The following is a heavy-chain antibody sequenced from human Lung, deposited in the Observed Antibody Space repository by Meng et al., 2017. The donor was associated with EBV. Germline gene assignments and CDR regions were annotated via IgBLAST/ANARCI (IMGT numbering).Heavy chain of an antibody. J-gene: IGHJ4*02. CDR3: ARGRRNEPLFDY. Sequence: QGQLVHAGAGVKKPGSSGKGACKTSGGSFSTHPFSWGRQAPGQGLEWMGGLIAVFDKTKAAPRFQDRVTFTADESTSTAYMELSSLTFDDTAVYFCARGRRNEPLFDYWGQGTLVTVSS. CDR1: GGSFSTHP. CDR2: LIAVFDKT. D-gene: IGHD1-14*01. V-gene: IGHV1-69*13.